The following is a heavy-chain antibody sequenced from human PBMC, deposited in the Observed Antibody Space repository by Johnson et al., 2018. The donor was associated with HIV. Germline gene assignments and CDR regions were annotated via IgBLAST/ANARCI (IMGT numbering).Heavy chain of an antibody. CDR3: ARASTTVTTGDDAFDI. V-gene: IGHV3-11*04. Sequence: QVQLVESGGGLVQPSGSLRLSCAASGFIFTDYYMRWIRQAPGKGLEWVSYISSSGSSIYYADSVKGRFTISRDNAKSSLYLQMNGLRAEDTAVYYWARASTTVTTGDDAFDIWGQGTMVTVSA. CDR2: ISSSGSSI. D-gene: IGHD4-17*01. J-gene: IGHJ3*02. CDR1: GFIFTDYY.